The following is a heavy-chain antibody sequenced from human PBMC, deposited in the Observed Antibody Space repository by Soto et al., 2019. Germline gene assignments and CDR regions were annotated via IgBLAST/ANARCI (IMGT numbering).Heavy chain of an antibody. CDR3: ARLNPHESADLDYGDYVWDLGSIDP. Sequence: WTWIRQHPGKGLEWIAKIYHTGTTDYNPSLKSRVSMRVDTSKNQISLKLNSVTAADTAVYYCARLNPHESADLDYGDYVWDLGSIDPWGQGTLVTVSS. J-gene: IGHJ5*02. CDR2: IYHTGTT. D-gene: IGHD4-17*01. V-gene: IGHV4-31*02.